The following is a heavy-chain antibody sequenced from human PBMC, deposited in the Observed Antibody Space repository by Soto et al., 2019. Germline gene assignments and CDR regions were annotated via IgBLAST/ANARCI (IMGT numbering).Heavy chain of an antibody. CDR2: VTGDGTTT. Sequence: GGFLRLSCAVSGLTFSNFWMHWVRQAPGKGLVWVSRVTGDGTTTDYADSVKGRFTISRDNAKNTVFLQMNSLRAEDTAVYYCATLNSFGSDFWGHGTLVTVSS. CDR1: GLTFSNFW. D-gene: IGHD3-3*01. J-gene: IGHJ4*01. CDR3: ATLNSFGSDF. V-gene: IGHV3-74*01.